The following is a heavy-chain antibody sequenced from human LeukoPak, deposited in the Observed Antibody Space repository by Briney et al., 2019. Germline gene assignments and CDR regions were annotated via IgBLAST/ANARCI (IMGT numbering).Heavy chain of an antibody. CDR3: VKSSD. Sequence: PGGSLRLSCSVSGFTFSSCTMHWVRQAPGKGLQDVSAISGNGGTTYYADSAKGRFTISRDNSKNTLYLQMSSLRAEDTAVYYCVKSSDWGRGTLVTVSS. CDR2: ISGNGGTT. V-gene: IGHV3-64D*09. J-gene: IGHJ4*02. CDR1: GFTFSSCT.